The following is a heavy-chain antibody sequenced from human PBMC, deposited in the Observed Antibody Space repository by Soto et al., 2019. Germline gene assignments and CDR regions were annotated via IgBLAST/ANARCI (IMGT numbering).Heavy chain of an antibody. D-gene: IGHD2-15*01. V-gene: IGHV1-3*01. CDR1: GYSFTRYT. CDR2: INPGNGNT. CDR3: ARGIATGQLDP. Sequence: GASVKVSCKASGYSFTRYTLNWVRQAPGQRLEWMGWINPGNGNTKSSQKFQDRVIITRDTSASTAYMDLSSLRSGDTAVYYCARGIATGQLDPWGQGTLVTVSS. J-gene: IGHJ5*02.